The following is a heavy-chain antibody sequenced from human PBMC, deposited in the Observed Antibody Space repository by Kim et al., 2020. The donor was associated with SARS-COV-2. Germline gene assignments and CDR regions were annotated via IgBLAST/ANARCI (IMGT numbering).Heavy chain of an antibody. Sequence: SETLSLTCAVYGGSFSGYYWSWIRQPPGKGLEWIGEINHSGSTNYNPSLKSRVTISVDTSKNQFSLKLSSVTAADTAVYYCARGLRLRRWFDPWGQGTLV. CDR2: INHSGST. J-gene: IGHJ5*02. D-gene: IGHD4-17*01. CDR3: ARGLRLRRWFDP. V-gene: IGHV4-34*01. CDR1: GGSFSGYY.